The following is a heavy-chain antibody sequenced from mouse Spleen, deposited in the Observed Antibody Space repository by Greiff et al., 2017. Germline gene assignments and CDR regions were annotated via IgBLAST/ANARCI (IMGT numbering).Heavy chain of an antibody. V-gene: IGHV5-4*01. CDR1: GFTFSSYA. J-gene: IGHJ2*01. Sequence: EVKLMESGGGLVKPGGSLKLSCAASGFTFSSYAMSWVRQTPEKRLEWVATISDGGSYTYYPDNVKGRFTISRDNAKNTLYLQMSHLKSEDTAMYYCARDQNYGSRYDLDYWGEGTTLTVSS. D-gene: IGHD1-1*01. CDR3: ARDQNYGSRYDLDY. CDR2: ISDGGSYT.